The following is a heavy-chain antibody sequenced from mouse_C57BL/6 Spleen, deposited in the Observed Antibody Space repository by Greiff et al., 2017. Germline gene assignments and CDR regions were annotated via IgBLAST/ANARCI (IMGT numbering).Heavy chain of an antibody. CDR1: GYTFTSYW. CDR3: ARWHYYAMDD. V-gene: IGHV1-61*01. J-gene: IGHJ4*01. Sequence: QVQLQQPGAELVRPGSSVKLSCKASGYTFTSYWMDWVKQRPGQGLEWIGNIYPSDSETHYNQQFKDKVTLTVDKSSSTAYKQLSSLTSEDSAVYYCARWHYYAMDDWGQGTSVTVSS. CDR2: IYPSDSET.